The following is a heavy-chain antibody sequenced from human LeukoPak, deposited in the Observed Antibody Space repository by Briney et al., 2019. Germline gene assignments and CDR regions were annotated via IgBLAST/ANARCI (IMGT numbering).Heavy chain of an antibody. V-gene: IGHV1-69*04. Sequence: SVKVSCKASGGTFSSYAISWVRQAPGQGREGMGGISAILGIANYAQKFQGRVTITADKSTSTAYMELSSLRSADTAVYYCARDRYSSSFWSLDPWGQGTLVTVSS. CDR2: ISAILGIA. J-gene: IGHJ5*01. D-gene: IGHD6-13*01. CDR1: GGTFSSYA. CDR3: ARDRYSSSFWSLDP.